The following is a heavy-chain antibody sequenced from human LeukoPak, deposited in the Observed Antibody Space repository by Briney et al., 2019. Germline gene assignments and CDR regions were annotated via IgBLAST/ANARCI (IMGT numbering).Heavy chain of an antibody. Sequence: VASVKVSCKASGYTFTSYDINWVRQATGQGLEWMGWMNPNSGNTGYAQKFQGRVTMTRNTSISTAYMELSSLRSEDTAVYYCARAFRHRGSGYNVIYFDYWGQGTLVTVSS. CDR2: MNPNSGNT. D-gene: IGHD3-22*01. J-gene: IGHJ4*02. CDR1: GYTFTSYD. CDR3: ARAFRHRGSGYNVIYFDY. V-gene: IGHV1-8*01.